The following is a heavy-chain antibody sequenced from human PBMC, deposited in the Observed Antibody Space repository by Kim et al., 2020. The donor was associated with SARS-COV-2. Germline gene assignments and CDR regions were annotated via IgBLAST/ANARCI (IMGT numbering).Heavy chain of an antibody. CDR3: ARWGRTKRVGSDHDY. V-gene: IGHV1-18*04. CDR1: GYTFTSYG. Sequence: ASVKVSCKASGYTFTSYGISWVRQAPGQGLEWMGWISAYNGNTNYAQKLQGRVTMTTDTSTSTVYMELRSLRSDDTAVYYCARWGRTKRVGSDHDYWGQGTLVTVSS. CDR2: ISAYNGNT. D-gene: IGHD3-10*01. J-gene: IGHJ4*02.